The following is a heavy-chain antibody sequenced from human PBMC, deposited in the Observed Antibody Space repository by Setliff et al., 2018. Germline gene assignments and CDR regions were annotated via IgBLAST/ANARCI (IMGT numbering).Heavy chain of an antibody. CDR2: IIPIFGTT. CDR1: GGTFNTYA. D-gene: IGHD4-17*01. CDR3: ARDFLGIHIDNGNALDDY. Sequence: ASVKVSCKASGGTFNTYAISWVRQAPGQGLEWMGGIIPIFGTTNYAQKFQGRVTITADESTSTAYMELSSLRSEDTAVYYCARDFLGIHIDNGNALDDYWGQGTLVTVSS. V-gene: IGHV1-69*13. J-gene: IGHJ4*02.